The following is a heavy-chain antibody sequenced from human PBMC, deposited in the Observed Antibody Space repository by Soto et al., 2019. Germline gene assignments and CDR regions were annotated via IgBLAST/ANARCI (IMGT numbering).Heavy chain of an antibody. CDR1: GFPFRSYV. D-gene: IGHD3-16*01. CDR2: TSYDGSNK. J-gene: IGHJ4*02. Sequence: QVQLVESGGGVVQPGASLRLSCVGSGFPFRSYVIHWVRQAPGKGLEWVALTSYDGSNKYYDDSVKGRFTISRDNSRNTVDLHMDSLRLEDTALYYCARWGTTGGLDVWGQGTLVSVSS. CDR3: ARWGTTGGLDV. V-gene: IGHV3-30*19.